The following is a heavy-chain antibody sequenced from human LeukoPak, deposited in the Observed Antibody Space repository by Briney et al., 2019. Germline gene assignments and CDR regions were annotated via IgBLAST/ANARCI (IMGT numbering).Heavy chain of an antibody. J-gene: IGHJ5*02. CDR2: INHSGST. Sequence: SETLSLTCAVYGGSFSGYYWSWIRQPPGKGLEWIGEINHSGSTNYNPSLKSRVTISVDTSKNQFSLKLSSVTAADTAVYYCARKRGGWFDPWGQGTLVTVSS. CDR1: GGSFSGYY. V-gene: IGHV4-34*01. D-gene: IGHD4-23*01. CDR3: ARKRGGWFDP.